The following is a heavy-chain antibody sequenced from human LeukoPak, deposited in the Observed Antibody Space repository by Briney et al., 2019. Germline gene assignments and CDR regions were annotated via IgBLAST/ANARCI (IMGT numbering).Heavy chain of an antibody. CDR1: GFTVSNNY. D-gene: IGHD2-2*01. CDR3: AKAPTLIVVVPAAAFDY. J-gene: IGHJ4*02. Sequence: GGSLRLSCAASGFTVSNNYMSWVRQAPGKGLEWVSVIYSGGSTYYADSVKGRFTISRDNSKNTLYLQMNSLRAEDTAVYYCAKAPTLIVVVPAAAFDYWGQGTLVTVSS. V-gene: IGHV3-53*01. CDR2: IYSGGST.